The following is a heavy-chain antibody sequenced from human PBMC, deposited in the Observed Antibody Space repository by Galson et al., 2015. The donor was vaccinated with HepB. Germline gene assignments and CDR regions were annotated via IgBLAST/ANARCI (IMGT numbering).Heavy chain of an antibody. D-gene: IGHD6-13*01. CDR1: GFTFSSYS. CDR2: ISSISSYI. CDR3: ARDPVNSSSWYYYYYYGMDV. J-gene: IGHJ6*02. V-gene: IGHV3-21*01. Sequence: SLRLSCAASGFTFSSYSMNWVRQAPGKGLEWVSSISSISSYIYYADSVKGRFTISRDNAKNSLYLQMKSLRAEDTAVYYCARDPVNSSSWYYYYYYGMDVWGQGTTVTVSS.